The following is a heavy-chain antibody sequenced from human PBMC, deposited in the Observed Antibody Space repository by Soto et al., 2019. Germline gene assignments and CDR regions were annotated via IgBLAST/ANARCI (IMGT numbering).Heavy chain of an antibody. CDR2: IYYSGST. D-gene: IGHD2-2*01. CDR3: ARAYCSSTSCHEAPNWFDP. Sequence: QLQLQESGPGLVKPSETLSLTCTVSGGSISSSSYYWGWIRQPPGKGLEWIGSIYYSGSTYYNPSLKSRVTISVDTSKNQFSLKLSSVTAADTAVYYCARAYCSSTSCHEAPNWFDPWGQGTLVTVSS. V-gene: IGHV4-39*01. CDR1: GGSISSSSYY. J-gene: IGHJ5*02.